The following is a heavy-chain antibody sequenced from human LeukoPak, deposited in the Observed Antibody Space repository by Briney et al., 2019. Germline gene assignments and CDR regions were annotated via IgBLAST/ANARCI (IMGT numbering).Heavy chain of an antibody. V-gene: IGHV3-23*01. D-gene: IGHD5-18*01. Sequence: GGSLRLSCAASGFTFTSYAMSWVRQAPGKGLEWVSAVSGSGGTPYYADSVKGRFTISRDNSMNTLYLQMNSLRAEDTALYYCAKVSIGYSYGPNWFDPWGQGTLVTVSS. J-gene: IGHJ5*02. CDR3: AKVSIGYSYGPNWFDP. CDR1: GFTFTSYA. CDR2: VSGSGGTP.